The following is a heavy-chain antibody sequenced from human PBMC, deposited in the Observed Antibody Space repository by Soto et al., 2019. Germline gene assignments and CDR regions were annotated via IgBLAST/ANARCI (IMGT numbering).Heavy chain of an antibody. D-gene: IGHD3-3*01. CDR3: ARTPWKYAESGFLEWLDYGMDV. Sequence: SETLSLTCAVYGGSFSGYYWSWIRQPPGKGLEWIGEINHSGSTNYNPSLKSRVTISVDTSKTTLYLQMNSLRAEDTAVYYCARTPWKYAESGFLEWLDYGMDVWGQGTTVTVSS. V-gene: IGHV4-34*01. CDR2: INHSGST. J-gene: IGHJ6*02. CDR1: GGSFSGYY.